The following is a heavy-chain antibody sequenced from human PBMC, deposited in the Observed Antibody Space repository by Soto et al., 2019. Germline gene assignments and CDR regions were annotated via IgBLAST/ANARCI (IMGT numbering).Heavy chain of an antibody. CDR2: IYSGAST. D-gene: IGHD3-10*01. V-gene: IGHV3-66*01. CDR1: GFPVSRDY. Sequence: AGSRIPSRAASGFPVSRDYMSSVRQAPGKGLEGVSVIYSGASTYYADSVKSRFTISRDNSKNPLYLQMNSLRAGDTAVYYCARDLIMVGGVLPWGQGTMVTLSS. CDR3: ARDLIMVGGVLP. J-gene: IGHJ3*01.